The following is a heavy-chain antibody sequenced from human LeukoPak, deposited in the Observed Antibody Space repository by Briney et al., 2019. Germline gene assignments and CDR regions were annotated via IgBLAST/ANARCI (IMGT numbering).Heavy chain of an antibody. CDR2: ISSSSSYI. V-gene: IGHV3-21*04. J-gene: IGHJ4*02. CDR1: GFTFGSYS. D-gene: IGHD1-26*01. Sequence: GGSLRLSCAASGFTFGSYSMNWVRQAPGKGLEWVSFISSSSSYIYYADSVKGRFTISRDNAKNSLYLQMNSLRAEDTAVYYCARDENDSGSYYVDNEDYWGQGTLVTVSS. CDR3: ARDENDSGSYYVDNEDY.